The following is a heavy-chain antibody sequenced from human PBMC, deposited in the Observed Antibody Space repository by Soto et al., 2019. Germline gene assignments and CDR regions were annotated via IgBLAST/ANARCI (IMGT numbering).Heavy chain of an antibody. CDR3: ARVGLSDCSGGSCYSYDY. V-gene: IGHV3-13*01. CDR1: GFTFSRYD. D-gene: IGHD2-15*01. J-gene: IGHJ4*02. CDR2: IGIAGDT. Sequence: EVQLVESGGGLVQPGGSLRLSCAASGFTFSRYDMHWVRQVTGKGLEWVSAIGIAGDTYYPGSVKGRFTISRENAKNSLYLQMNSLRAGDMAVYYCARVGLSDCSGGSCYSYDYWGQGTLVTVSS.